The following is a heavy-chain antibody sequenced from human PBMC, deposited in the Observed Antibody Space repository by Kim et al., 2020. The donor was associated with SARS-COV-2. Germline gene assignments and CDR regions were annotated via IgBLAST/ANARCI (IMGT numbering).Heavy chain of an antibody. J-gene: IGHJ6*02. CDR2: ISYDGRNE. CDR1: GFTLSSSG. CDR3: AKDWGYYYYGMDV. D-gene: IGHD3-16*01. V-gene: IGHV3-30*18. Sequence: GGSLRLSCAASGFTLSSSGVHWVRQAPGKGLDWVAVISYDGRNENYADSVKGRFTISRDNSKNTVYLQLNSLRVEDTAVYYCAKDWGYYYYGMDVWGQGTTVTFSS.